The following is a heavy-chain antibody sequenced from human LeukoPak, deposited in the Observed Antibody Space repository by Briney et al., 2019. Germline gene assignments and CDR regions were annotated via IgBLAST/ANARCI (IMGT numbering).Heavy chain of an antibody. CDR2: IFYSGRN. CDR3: ARGSNWRFDY. Sequence: SETLSLTCTVSGGSISTNYWSWIRQPPGKGLEWIGNIFYSGRNNYNPSLKSRVTMSVDTSKNQFSLKLSSVTAADTAVYYCARGSNWRFDYWGQGTLVTVSS. J-gene: IGHJ4*02. CDR1: GGSISTNY. V-gene: IGHV4-59*01. D-gene: IGHD7-27*01.